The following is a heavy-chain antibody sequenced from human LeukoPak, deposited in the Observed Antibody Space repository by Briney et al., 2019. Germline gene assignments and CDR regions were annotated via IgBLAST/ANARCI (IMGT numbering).Heavy chain of an antibody. J-gene: IGHJ4*02. CDR2: ISSDGINT. CDR3: VKTRAQYYYDY. CDR1: GFTFSSYA. V-gene: IGHV3-64D*06. Sequence: PGGSLRLSCSASGFTFSSYAMHWVRQAPGKGLEYVSSISSDGINTLYADSVKGRFTISRDNSKNTLYLQMSSLRAEDTAVFYCVKTRAQYYYDYWGQGTLVTVSS. D-gene: IGHD1-26*01.